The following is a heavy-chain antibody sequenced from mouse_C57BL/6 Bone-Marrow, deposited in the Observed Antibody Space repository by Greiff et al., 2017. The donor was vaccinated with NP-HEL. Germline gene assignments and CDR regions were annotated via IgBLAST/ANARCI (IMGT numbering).Heavy chain of an antibody. Sequence: VKLQQSGAELVKPGASVKMSCKASGYTFTTYPIESMKQNHGKSLEWIGNFHPYNDDTKYNEKFKGKATLTVEKSSSTVYLELSRLTSDDSAVYYCARDYGSSYDHWYIDVWGTGTTVTVSS. CDR1: GYTFTTYP. D-gene: IGHD1-1*01. J-gene: IGHJ1*03. CDR3: ARDYGSSYDHWYIDV. V-gene: IGHV1-47*01. CDR2: FHPYNDDT.